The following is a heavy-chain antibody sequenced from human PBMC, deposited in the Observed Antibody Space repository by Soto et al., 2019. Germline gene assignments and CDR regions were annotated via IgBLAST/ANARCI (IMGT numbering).Heavy chain of an antibody. CDR1: GFTFGSYA. CDR3: TRYYYESSGYYVY. CDR2: IRSEANGGTT. D-gene: IGHD3-22*01. J-gene: IGHJ4*02. V-gene: IGHV3-49*04. Sequence: LRLSCTGSGFTFGSYALSWVRQAPGKGLEWVGVIRSEANGGTTDYAASVKGRITISRDDSKSIAYMEINSLQTEDTAVYYCTRYYYESSGYYVYWGQGALVTVLL.